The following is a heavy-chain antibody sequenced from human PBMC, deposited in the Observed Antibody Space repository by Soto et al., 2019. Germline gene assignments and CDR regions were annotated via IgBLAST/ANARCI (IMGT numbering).Heavy chain of an antibody. Sequence: GGSLRLSCAASGFTVSSYYMSWVRQTPGKGLEWVSVIYSAGSADFADSVKGRFTISRDNSKNTLYLQMSSLRAEDTAVYYCARVPSSNYHYFDYWGQGTLVTVSS. CDR3: ARVPSSNYHYFDY. CDR2: IYSAGSA. D-gene: IGHD6-13*01. J-gene: IGHJ4*02. V-gene: IGHV3-66*01. CDR1: GFTVSSYY.